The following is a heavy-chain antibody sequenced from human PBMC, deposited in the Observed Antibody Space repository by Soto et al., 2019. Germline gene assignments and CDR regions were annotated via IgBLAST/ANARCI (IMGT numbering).Heavy chain of an antibody. CDR2: IIPILGIA. CDR3: APAYCCGDCYSSIPGGMDV. J-gene: IGHJ6*02. CDR1: GVTFSSYT. V-gene: IGHV1-69*02. D-gene: IGHD2-21*02. Sequence: QVQLVQSGAEVKKPGSSVKVSCKSSGVTFSSYTISWVRQAPGQGLEWMGRIIPILGIANYAPQFQGRVTITADKSTGPAYMELSSLGSEDTAVYYCAPAYCCGDCYSSIPGGMDVWGQGTTVTVSS.